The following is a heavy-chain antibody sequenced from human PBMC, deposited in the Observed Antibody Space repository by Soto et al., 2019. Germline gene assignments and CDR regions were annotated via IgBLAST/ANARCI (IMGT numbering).Heavy chain of an antibody. CDR3: ARDFTDSSGPTLGMGV. J-gene: IGHJ6*02. V-gene: IGHV4-31*03. Sequence: QVQLQESGPGLVKPSQTLSLTCTVSGGSISSGGYYWSWIRQHPGKGLEWIGYIYYGGSTYYNPSLKSRVTIPVDTSKNQFSLKLSSVTAADTAVYYCARDFTDSSGPTLGMGVWGQGTTVTVSS. CDR2: IYYGGST. D-gene: IGHD6-19*01. CDR1: GGSISSGGYY.